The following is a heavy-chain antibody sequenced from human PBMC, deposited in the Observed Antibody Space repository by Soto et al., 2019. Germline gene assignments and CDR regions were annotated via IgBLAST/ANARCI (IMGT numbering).Heavy chain of an antibody. D-gene: IGHD3-10*01. CDR1: SYG. CDR2: SAGGGDDT. V-gene: IGHV3-23*01. J-gene: IGHJ3*02. CDR3: VKDRMSYNTVWDPFDI. Sequence: SYGGHRIRKKPGKGLEWVSSAGGGDDTYYADSVKGRFIISRDNSKSTLSLRLNGLRAEDTAVYYCVKDRMSYNTVWDPFDIWGQGTMVSVSS.